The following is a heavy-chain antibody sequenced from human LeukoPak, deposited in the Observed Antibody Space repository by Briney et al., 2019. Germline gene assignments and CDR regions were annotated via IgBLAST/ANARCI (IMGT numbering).Heavy chain of an antibody. CDR1: GIIFSRDS. CDR3: VRDNPRCCGVVPANIDDY. V-gene: IGHV3-48*01. Sequence: PGGSLRLSCAASGIIFSRDSMNWVRQAPGKGLEWVSYINGGGSPIFYADSVRGRFTISRDNAKNSLYLQMNSLRAEDTAVYYCVRDNPRCCGVVPANIDDYWGQGTLVTVSS. J-gene: IGHJ4*02. CDR2: INGGGSPI. D-gene: IGHD2-15*01.